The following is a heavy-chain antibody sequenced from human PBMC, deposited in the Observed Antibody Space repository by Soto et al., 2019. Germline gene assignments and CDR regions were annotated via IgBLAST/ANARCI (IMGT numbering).Heavy chain of an antibody. Sequence: QVQLQESGPGLLKPSETLSLTCTVSGGSMSPYYWSWIRQTPGKGLEWIGYFFHTGSTNFNPSLKSRDSISAYTSKNQLYLQLTYVTAADTGLYFCARGTPITRSRFFEWLGRFDLWGRGTWVNVSS. J-gene: IGHJ2*01. CDR3: ARGTPITRSRFFEWLGRFDL. CDR2: FFHTGST. CDR1: GGSMSPYY. D-gene: IGHD3-3*01. V-gene: IGHV4-59*01.